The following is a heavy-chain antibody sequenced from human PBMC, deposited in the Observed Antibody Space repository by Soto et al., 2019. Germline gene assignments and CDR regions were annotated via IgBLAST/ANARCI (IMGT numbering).Heavy chain of an antibody. CDR1: GFTFEDYA. J-gene: IGHJ4*02. CDR3: AKNIGPTVTTRDDYFDY. V-gene: IGHV3-9*01. D-gene: IGHD4-17*01. Sequence: GGSLRLSCVASGFTFEDYAMHWFRQAPGKGLEWVSGISWNSGNRGQADSVKGRFTISRDNANNFLYLQMDSLRAEDTALYYCAKNIGPTVTTRDDYFDYWGQGTLVTVSS. CDR2: ISWNSGNR.